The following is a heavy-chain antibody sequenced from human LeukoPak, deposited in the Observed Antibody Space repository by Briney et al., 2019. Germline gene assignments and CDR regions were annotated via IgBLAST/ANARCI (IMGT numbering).Heavy chain of an antibody. V-gene: IGHV3-30*03. CDR3: ATLEYHYGSGRVDAFDI. D-gene: IGHD3-10*01. Sequence: GGSLRLSCAASGFTFSSYGMHWVRQAPGKGLEWVAVISYDGSNKYYADSVKGRFTISRDDSKNTLYLQMNSLRAEDTAVYYCATLEYHYGSGRVDAFDIWGQGTMVTVSS. CDR1: GFTFSSYG. CDR2: ISYDGSNK. J-gene: IGHJ3*02.